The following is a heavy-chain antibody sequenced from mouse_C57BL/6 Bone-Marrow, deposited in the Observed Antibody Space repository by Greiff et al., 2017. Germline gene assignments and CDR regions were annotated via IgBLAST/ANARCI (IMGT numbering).Heavy chain of an antibody. CDR1: GYTFTSYW. J-gene: IGHJ4*01. V-gene: IGHV1-69*01. CDR3: AIYDYDRRTYAVDY. CDR2: IDPSDSYT. D-gene: IGHD2-4*01. Sequence: QVQLQQPGAELVMPGASVKLSCKASGYTFTSYWMHWVKQRPGQGLEWIGEIDPSDSYTNYNQKFKGKSTLTVDKSSSTAYMQLSSLTSEDSAVYYCAIYDYDRRTYAVDYWGQGTSVTVSS.